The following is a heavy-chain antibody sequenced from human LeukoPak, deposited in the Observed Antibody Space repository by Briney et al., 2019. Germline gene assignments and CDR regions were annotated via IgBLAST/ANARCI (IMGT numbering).Heavy chain of an antibody. CDR1: GGSFSGYY. J-gene: IGHJ6*03. Sequence: PSETLSLTCAVYGGSFSGYYWSWIRQPPGKGLEWIGEINHSGSTNYNPSLKSRVTISVDTSKNQFSLKLSSVTAADTAVYYCARKRAGPSGFFYYYYYMDVWGKGTTVTVSS. V-gene: IGHV4-34*01. CDR3: ARKRAGPSGFFYYYYYMDV. D-gene: IGHD3-3*01. CDR2: INHSGST.